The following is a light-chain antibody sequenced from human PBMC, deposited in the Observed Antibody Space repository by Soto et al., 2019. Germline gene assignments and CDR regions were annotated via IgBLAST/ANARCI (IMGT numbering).Light chain of an antibody. Sequence: QSVLTQPASVSGSPGQSITISCTGTSSDVGGYNFVSWYQQHPGKAPKLMIFEVTSRPSGVSNRFSGSKSGNTASPTISGLQPEDEADYYRSSYTTSSTLVFGTGTKVTV. CDR3: SSYTTSSTLV. J-gene: IGLJ1*01. V-gene: IGLV2-14*03. CDR2: EVT. CDR1: SSDVGGYNF.